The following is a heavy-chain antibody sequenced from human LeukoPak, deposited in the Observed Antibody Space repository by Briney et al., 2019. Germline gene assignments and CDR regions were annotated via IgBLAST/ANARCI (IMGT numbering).Heavy chain of an antibody. CDR3: AKLGWYYYDSSGYYPY. CDR1: GFTFSSYA. CDR2: ISGSGGST. Sequence: PGGSLRLSRAASGFTFSSYAMSWVRQAPGKGLEWVSAISGSGGSTYYADSVKGRFTISRDNSKNTLYLQMNSLRAEDTAVYYCAKLGWYYYDSSGYYPYWGQGTLVTVSS. J-gene: IGHJ4*02. D-gene: IGHD3-22*01. V-gene: IGHV3-23*01.